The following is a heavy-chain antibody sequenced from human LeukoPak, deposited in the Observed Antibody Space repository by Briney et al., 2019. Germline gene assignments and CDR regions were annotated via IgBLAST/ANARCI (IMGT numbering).Heavy chain of an antibody. CDR1: GYTFTGYY. CDR3: VTLLSNAAFDY. D-gene: IGHD6-25*01. J-gene: IGHJ4*02. Sequence: GASVKVSCKACGYTFTGYYMHWVRQAPGQGLEWMGWINPNSGGTNYAQKFQGRVTMTRDTSISTAYMELSRLRSDDTAVYYCVTLLSNAAFDYWGQGTLVTLSS. V-gene: IGHV1-2*02. CDR2: INPNSGGT.